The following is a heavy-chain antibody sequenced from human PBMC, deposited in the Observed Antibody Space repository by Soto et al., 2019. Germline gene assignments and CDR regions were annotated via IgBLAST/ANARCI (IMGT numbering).Heavy chain of an antibody. J-gene: IGHJ4*02. V-gene: IGHV4-4*07. CDR2: IYPSGST. D-gene: IGHD5-12*01. CDR1: GGSISGHS. CDR3: VRGRSYSVYDI. Sequence: SETLSLTCSVSGGSISGHSWIWIRQPAGRGLEWIGHIYPSGSTSYNPSLRSRVTMSLDTSNNQIFLNLTSVTAADTAVFYCVRGRSYSVYDIWGPGTLVTVSS.